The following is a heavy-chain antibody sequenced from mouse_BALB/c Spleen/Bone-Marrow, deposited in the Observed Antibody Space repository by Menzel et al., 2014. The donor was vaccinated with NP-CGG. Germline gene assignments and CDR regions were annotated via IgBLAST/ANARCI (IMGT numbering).Heavy chain of an antibody. CDR2: IRNKANGYTT. Sequence: EVKLVESGGGLVQPGGSLRLSCATSGFTFTDYYMNWVRQPPGKALEWLGFIRNKANGYTTEYSASVKGRFTISRDNSQNILYLQMNTLRAEGSATYYCARDKGRVFFDYWGQGTTLTVSS. V-gene: IGHV7-3*02. J-gene: IGHJ2*01. CDR3: ARDKGRVFFDY. CDR1: GFTFTDYY.